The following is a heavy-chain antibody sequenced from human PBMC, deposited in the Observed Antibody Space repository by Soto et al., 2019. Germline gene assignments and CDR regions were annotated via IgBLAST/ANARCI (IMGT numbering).Heavy chain of an antibody. V-gene: IGHV3-53*01. CDR2: LYDVDGS. Sequence: DVQLVESGGGLIQPGESLRLSCAAFGLTISGKKYVAWVRQAPGKGLEWVSALYDVDGSFYADSVKGRFTTASHSSTTTVYLQRNALRPDGTAVYYCATWHEREHAYDVWGQGTTCTVSS. CDR3: ATWHEREHAYDV. D-gene: IGHD1-1*01. J-gene: IGHJ3*01. CDR1: GLTISGKKY.